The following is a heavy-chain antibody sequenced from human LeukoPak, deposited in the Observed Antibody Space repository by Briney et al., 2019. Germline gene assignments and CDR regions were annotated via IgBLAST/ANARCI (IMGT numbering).Heavy chain of an antibody. CDR3: ARVGGTNYYYYGMDV. CDR1: GGSISSYY. Sequence: TSETLSLTCTVSGGSISSYYWSWIRQPPGKGLEWIGYIYDSGSTNYNPSLKSRVTISVDTSKNQFSLKLSSVTAADTAVYYCARVGGTNYYYYGMDVWGQGTTVTVSS. V-gene: IGHV4-59*01. D-gene: IGHD1-1*01. J-gene: IGHJ6*02. CDR2: IYDSGST.